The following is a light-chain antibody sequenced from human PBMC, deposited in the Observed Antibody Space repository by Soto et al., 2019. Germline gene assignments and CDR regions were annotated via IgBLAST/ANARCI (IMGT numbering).Light chain of an antibody. J-gene: IGKJ2*01. CDR3: QQYGSSPPT. CDR2: GAS. Sequence: EIVLTQSPGTLSLSPGERATLSCRASQSVSSSYLAWYQQNPGQAPRLLIYGASSRATGIPDRFSGSGSGTDFTLTISTLEPEDFAVYYCQQYGSSPPTFGQGTKLEIK. CDR1: QSVSSSY. V-gene: IGKV3-20*01.